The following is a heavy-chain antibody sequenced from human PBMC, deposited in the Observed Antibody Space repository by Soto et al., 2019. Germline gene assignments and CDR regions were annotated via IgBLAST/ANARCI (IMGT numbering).Heavy chain of an antibody. CDR3: AKDRAGAHSAQTYYFDY. D-gene: IGHD3-10*01. CDR2: ISYDGSNK. Sequence: QVQLVESGGGVVQPGRSLRLSCAASGFTFSNYGMHWVRQAPGKGLEWVAVISYDGSNKYYADSVKGRFTISRDNSKSTLYLQMNSLRAEDTAVYYCAKDRAGAHSAQTYYFDYWGQGTLVTVSS. V-gene: IGHV3-30*18. J-gene: IGHJ4*02. CDR1: GFTFSNYG.